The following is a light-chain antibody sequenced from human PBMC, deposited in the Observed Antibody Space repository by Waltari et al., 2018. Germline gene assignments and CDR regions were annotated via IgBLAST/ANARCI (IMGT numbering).Light chain of an antibody. J-gene: IGKJ1*01. CDR3: QHSYGSSGT. CDR1: QTISSN. Sequence: DIQMTQSPSSLSASVGDRVTITCRASQTISSNLNWYQQQPGKAPKLLIYAASTLQSGVPSRFSGSGSGTDFILTISSLQPEDFPTYYCQHSYGSSGTFGQGTKVAIK. V-gene: IGKV1-39*01. CDR2: AAS.